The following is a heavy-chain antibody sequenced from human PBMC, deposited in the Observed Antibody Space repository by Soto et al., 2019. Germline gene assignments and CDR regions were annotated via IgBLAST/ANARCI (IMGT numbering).Heavy chain of an antibody. Sequence: EVQLVESGGGLVQPGGSLRLSCAASGFTFSSYWMHWVRQAPGKGLVWVSRINSDGSSTSYADSVKGRFTISRDNAKNTLYLQMNSLGAEDTAVYYCVRGMLTVTAPDYWGQGTLVTVSS. V-gene: IGHV3-74*01. J-gene: IGHJ4*02. CDR1: GFTFSSYW. CDR2: INSDGSST. D-gene: IGHD2-21*02. CDR3: VRGMLTVTAPDY.